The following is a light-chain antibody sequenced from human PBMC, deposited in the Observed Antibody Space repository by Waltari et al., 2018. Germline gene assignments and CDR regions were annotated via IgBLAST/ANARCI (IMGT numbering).Light chain of an antibody. Sequence: DIQMTQSPSSLSESVGDKVTITCRASQSISIWLVWYQQKPGKAPKPLIYKVFNLERGVPSRFSASGSGTDFTLTISSLEPEDFAVYYCQQYNNPPWTFGRGTKVEIK. V-gene: IGKV1-5*01. J-gene: IGKJ1*01. CDR1: QSISIW. CDR2: KVF. CDR3: QQYNNPPWT.